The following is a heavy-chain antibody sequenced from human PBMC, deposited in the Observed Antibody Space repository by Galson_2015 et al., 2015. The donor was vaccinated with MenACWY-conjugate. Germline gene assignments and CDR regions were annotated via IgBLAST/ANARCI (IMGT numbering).Heavy chain of an antibody. J-gene: IGHJ6*04. D-gene: IGHD3-9*01. CDR1: GFPFSSYA. CDR3: AKDRDYDILTGYNGDGAFDT. V-gene: IGHV3-23*01. Sequence: SLRLSCAASGFPFSSYAMSWVRQAPGKGLEWVSAISGSGGSTYYADSVKGRFTISRDNSKNTLYLQMNSLRAEDTAVYYCAKDRDYDILTGYNGDGAFDTWGKGTTVTVSS. CDR2: ISGSGGST.